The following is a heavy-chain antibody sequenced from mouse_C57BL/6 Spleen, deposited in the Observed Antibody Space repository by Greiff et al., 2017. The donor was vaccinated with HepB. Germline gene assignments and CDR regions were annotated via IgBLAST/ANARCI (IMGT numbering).Heavy chain of an antibody. CDR1: GYTFTDYY. D-gene: IGHD3-3*01. CDR2: INPNNGGT. V-gene: IGHV1-26*01. CDR3: ARGGGTIDY. J-gene: IGHJ2*01. Sequence: EVQLQQSGPELVKPGASVKISCKASGYTFTDYYMNWVKQSHGKSLEWIGDINPNNGGTSYNQKFKGKATLTVDKSSSTAYMELRSLTSEDSAVYYCARGGGTIDYWGQGTTLTVSS.